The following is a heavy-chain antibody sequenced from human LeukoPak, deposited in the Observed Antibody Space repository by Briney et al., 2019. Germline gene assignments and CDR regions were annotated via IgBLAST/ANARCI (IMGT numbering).Heavy chain of an antibody. CDR1: GYDFTKYA. J-gene: IGHJ4*02. CDR3: ARDRNWNYAIDY. D-gene: IGHD1-7*01. CDR2: INPNSGGT. V-gene: IGHV1-2*02. Sequence: ASVKVSCKASGYDFTKYAVHWVRQAPGQGLEWMGWINPNSGGTNYAQKFQGRVTMTRDTSISTAYMELSRLRSDDTAVYYCARDRNWNYAIDYWGQGTLVTVSS.